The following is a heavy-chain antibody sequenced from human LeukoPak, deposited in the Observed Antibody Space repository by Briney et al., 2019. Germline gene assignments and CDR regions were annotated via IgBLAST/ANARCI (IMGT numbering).Heavy chain of an antibody. D-gene: IGHD3-16*02. Sequence: ASVKVSCKASGYTFTNYGISWVRQAPGQGLEWTGNINPYNGNTNYAQNLQGRVTMTTDTSTNTAYMELRSLRSDDTAVYYCARDQHDHVWGSYRPYFDYWGQGTLVTVSS. CDR2: INPYNGNT. V-gene: IGHV1-18*01. CDR3: ARDQHDHVWGSYRPYFDY. CDR1: GYTFTNYG. J-gene: IGHJ4*02.